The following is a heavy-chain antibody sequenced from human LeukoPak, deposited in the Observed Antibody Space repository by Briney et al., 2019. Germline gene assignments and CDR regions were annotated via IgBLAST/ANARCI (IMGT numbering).Heavy chain of an antibody. CDR1: GFXVSNNY. J-gene: IGHJ4*02. CDR3: ARGSRYFDWLLPFDY. Sequence: GGSLRLSCAASGFXVSNNYMTWVRQAPGKGLKWVSYISSSGSTIYYADSVKGRFTISRDNAKNSLYLQMNSLRAEDTAVYYCARGSRYFDWLLPFDYWGQGTLVTVSS. D-gene: IGHD3-9*01. V-gene: IGHV3-11*04. CDR2: ISSSGSTI.